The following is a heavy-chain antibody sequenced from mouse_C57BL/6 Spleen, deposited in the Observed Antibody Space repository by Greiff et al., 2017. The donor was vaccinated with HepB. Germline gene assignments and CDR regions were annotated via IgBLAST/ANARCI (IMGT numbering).Heavy chain of an antibody. CDR2: ISSGSSTI. Sequence: EVHLVESGGGLVKPGGSLKLSCAASGFTFSDYGMHWVRQAPEKGLEWVAYISSGSSTIYYADTVKGRFTISRDNAKNTLFLQMTSLRSEDTAMYYCARRAYYYGSSPYYAMDYWGQGTSVTVSS. CDR1: GFTFSDYG. D-gene: IGHD1-1*01. J-gene: IGHJ4*01. V-gene: IGHV5-17*01. CDR3: ARRAYYYGSSPYYAMDY.